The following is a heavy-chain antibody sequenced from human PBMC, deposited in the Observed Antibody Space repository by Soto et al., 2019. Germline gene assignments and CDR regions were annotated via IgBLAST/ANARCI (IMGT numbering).Heavy chain of an antibody. Sequence: SETLSLTCAVSGGSISTYYWSWIRQPPGKGLEWIGYIYDSGSTDYNPSLKSRVTISVDTSKNQFSLKLSSVTAADTAVYYCARHGGRYCSGGTCYIYWHFDLWGRGTLVTVSS. J-gene: IGHJ2*01. V-gene: IGHV4-59*08. CDR3: ARHGGRYCSGGTCYIYWHFDL. CDR2: IYDSGST. D-gene: IGHD2-15*01. CDR1: GGSISTYY.